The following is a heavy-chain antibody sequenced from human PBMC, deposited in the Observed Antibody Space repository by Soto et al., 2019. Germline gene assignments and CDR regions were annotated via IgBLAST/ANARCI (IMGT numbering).Heavy chain of an antibody. Sequence: LRLSCAVSGFTFSAYWMHWVRQVPGKGLTWVSRISDDGSTATYADSVKGRFVISRDNAKNSLYLEMNTLRADDSGLYYCARGPRVSSTGTGAHWGRGTLVTVSS. CDR1: GFTFSAYW. V-gene: IGHV3-74*01. J-gene: IGHJ4*02. D-gene: IGHD1-1*01. CDR2: ISDDGSTA. CDR3: ARGPRVSSTGTGAH.